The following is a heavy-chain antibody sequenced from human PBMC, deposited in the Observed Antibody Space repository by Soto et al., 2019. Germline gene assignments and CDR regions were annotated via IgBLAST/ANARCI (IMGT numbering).Heavy chain of an antibody. CDR1: GGSISSSSYY. D-gene: IGHD3-3*01. Sequence: SETLSLTCTVSGGSISSSSYYWGWIRQPPGKGLEWIGYIYYSGSTNYNPSLKSRVTISVDTSKNQFSLKLSSVTAADTAVYYCARDRRYYDFWSGPLDAFDIWGQGTMVTVSS. V-gene: IGHV4-61*01. CDR2: IYYSGST. CDR3: ARDRRYYDFWSGPLDAFDI. J-gene: IGHJ3*02.